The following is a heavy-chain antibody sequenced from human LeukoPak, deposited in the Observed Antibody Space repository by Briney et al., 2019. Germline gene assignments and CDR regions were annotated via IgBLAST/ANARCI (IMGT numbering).Heavy chain of an antibody. V-gene: IGHV4-59*01. CDR3: ARHLAAATSAFDD. J-gene: IGHJ4*02. Sequence: SETLSLTCAVSGGSISSYFWSWIRQPPGKGLEWIGYIYYTGRTNYDPSLNSRVTISVDPSKNQFSLKMNSVTTAGTAVYYCARHLAAATSAFDDWGRGTLVTASS. CDR1: GGSISSYF. CDR2: IYYTGRT. D-gene: IGHD6-13*01.